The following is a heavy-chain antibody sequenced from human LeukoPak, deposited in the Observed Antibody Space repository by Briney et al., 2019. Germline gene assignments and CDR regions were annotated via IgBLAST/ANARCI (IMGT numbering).Heavy chain of an antibody. J-gene: IGHJ4*02. CDR3: ARGTGYSSSWYAQTGPPNDY. Sequence: GASVTVSCTASGYTFTSYGISWVRQAPGQGLEWMGWISAYNGNTNYAQKLQGRVTMTTDTSTCTAYMELRSLRSDDTAVYYCARGTGYSSSWYAQTGPPNDYWGQGTLVTVSS. CDR2: ISAYNGNT. V-gene: IGHV1-18*01. D-gene: IGHD6-13*01. CDR1: GYTFTSYG.